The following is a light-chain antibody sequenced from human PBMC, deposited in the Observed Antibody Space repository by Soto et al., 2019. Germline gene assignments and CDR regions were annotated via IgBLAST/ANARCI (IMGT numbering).Light chain of an antibody. CDR3: QQYNKWPLT. Sequence: EIVMTQSPATLSVSPGERATLSCRASQSASRNLAWYQQKPGQAPRLLIYGASTRATGIPATFSGSGSGTEFTLTISSLQSEEFAVYYCQQYNKWPLTFGGGTKVEIK. V-gene: IGKV3-15*01. CDR2: GAS. J-gene: IGKJ4*01. CDR1: QSASRN.